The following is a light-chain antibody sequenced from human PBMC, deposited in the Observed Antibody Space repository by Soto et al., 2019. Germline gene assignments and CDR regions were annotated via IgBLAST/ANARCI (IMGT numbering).Light chain of an antibody. CDR1: SSDVGHYNS. Sequence: QSVLTQPASVSGSPGQSITISCTGASSDVGHYNSVSWYQHHPGRAPKLMIYDVSHRPAGVSNRFSGSKSGNTASLTISGLQAEDEADYYCSSYTTTTPNWVFGGGTKLTVL. CDR3: SSYTTTTPNWV. V-gene: IGLV2-14*01. J-gene: IGLJ3*02. CDR2: DVS.